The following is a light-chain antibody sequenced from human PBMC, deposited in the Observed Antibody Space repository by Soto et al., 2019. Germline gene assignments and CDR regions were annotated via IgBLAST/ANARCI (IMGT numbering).Light chain of an antibody. Sequence: DIEMTQAPSSLSASVGGTVTITCRASQSINTNLKWYQHKVGEAPKLLIYAASSLQSGVTSRFRDSGSGTHFTLTISGLQPEDFATYYCQQSYDNLTFGPGTKVHIK. J-gene: IGKJ3*01. CDR1: QSINTN. V-gene: IGKV1-39*01. CDR3: QQSYDNLT. CDR2: AAS.